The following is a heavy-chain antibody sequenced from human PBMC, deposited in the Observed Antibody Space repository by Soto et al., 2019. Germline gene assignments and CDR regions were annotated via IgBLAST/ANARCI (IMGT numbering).Heavy chain of an antibody. D-gene: IGHD2-21*02. CDR1: GGSFSGYY. Sequence: NPSETLSLTCAVYGGSFSGYYWSWIRQPPGKGLEWIGEINHSGSTNYNPSLKSRVTISVDTSKNQFSLKLSSVTAADTAVYYCARQRTSVVTQAYFDDWGQGSLVTVSS. CDR2: INHSGST. J-gene: IGHJ4*02. V-gene: IGHV4-34*01. CDR3: ARQRTSVVTQAYFDD.